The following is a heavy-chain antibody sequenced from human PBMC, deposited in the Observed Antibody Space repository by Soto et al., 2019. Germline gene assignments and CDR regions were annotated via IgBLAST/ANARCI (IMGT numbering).Heavy chain of an antibody. D-gene: IGHD1-26*01. CDR1: KFSFSGYW. CDR2: VNPDGSTT. V-gene: IGHV3-74*01. J-gene: IGHJ5*02. Sequence: EVQLVESGGGLVQPGGSLRLSCAASKFSFSGYWMHWVRQAPGKGLMWVSRVNPDGSTTTYADSVKGRFTISRDNAKNKVFLQMNSLRADDTAVYYCAKVASGSYDWFDPWGQGTLVTVSS. CDR3: AKVASGSYDWFDP.